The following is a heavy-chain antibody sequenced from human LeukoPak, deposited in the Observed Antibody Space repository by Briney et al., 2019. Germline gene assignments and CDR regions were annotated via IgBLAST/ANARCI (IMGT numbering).Heavy chain of an antibody. CDR1: GFPFSSHV. D-gene: IGHD3-9*01. CDR2: INHNGEAI. J-gene: IGHJ4*02. CDR3: ARDYDWAFDF. V-gene: IGHV3-48*02. Sequence: GGSLRLSCAASGFPFSSHVLSWVRQAPGKGLEWVAYINHNGEAIYYPDFVKGRFIISRDNAKNSLFLQMNDLRDEDTAVYYCARDYDWAFDFWGQGTRVTVSS.